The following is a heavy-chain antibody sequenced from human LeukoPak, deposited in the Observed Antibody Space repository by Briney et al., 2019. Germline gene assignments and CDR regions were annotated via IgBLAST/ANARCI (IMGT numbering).Heavy chain of an antibody. V-gene: IGHV3-48*01. CDR3: ARTPYSSSWFGPYDY. Sequence: PGGSLRLSCAASGFTFSSYAMTWVRQAPGKGREWVSYITFSSSTIYYADSVKGRFTISRDNAKNSLYLQMNSLRAEDTAMYYCARTPYSSSWFGPYDYWGQGTLVTVSS. CDR2: ITFSSSTI. CDR1: GFTFSSYA. D-gene: IGHD6-13*01. J-gene: IGHJ4*02.